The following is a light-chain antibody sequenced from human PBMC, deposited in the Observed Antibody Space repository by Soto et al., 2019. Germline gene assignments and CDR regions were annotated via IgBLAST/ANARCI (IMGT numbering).Light chain of an antibody. Sequence: NFMLTQPHSVSESPGKTVTISCTRSSGSIASNYVQWYQQRPGSAPTTVIYEDNQRPSGVPDRFSGSIDSSSNSASLTISGLKTEDEADYYCQSYDSSNPVLFCGGTQLTVL. CDR3: QSYDSSNPVL. CDR1: SGSIASNY. CDR2: EDN. V-gene: IGLV6-57*03. J-gene: IGLJ2*01.